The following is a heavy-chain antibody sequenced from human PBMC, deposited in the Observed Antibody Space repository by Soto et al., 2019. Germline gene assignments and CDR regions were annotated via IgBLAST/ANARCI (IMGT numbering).Heavy chain of an antibody. D-gene: IGHD2-8*02. V-gene: IGHV1-69*06. J-gene: IGHJ6*02. Sequence: QPQLVQSGAELKKPGSSVKVSCKASGGTFSSNAISWVRQAPGQGLEWLGGIIPIYDTSNYAEKFQGRVTISADRSTSTAYMELRSLRSADTAVYYCARGAVMSVIPPRYTTDVWGQGTTVTVSS. CDR1: GGTFSSNA. CDR2: IIPIYDTS. CDR3: ARGAVMSVIPPRYTTDV.